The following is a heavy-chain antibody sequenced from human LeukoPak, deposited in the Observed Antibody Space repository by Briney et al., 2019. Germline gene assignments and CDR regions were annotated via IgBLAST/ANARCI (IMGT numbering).Heavy chain of an antibody. CDR3: AKVLVLVSANRYYFDY. J-gene: IGHJ4*02. CDR2: ISGSGNST. CDR1: GLTFSGSA. V-gene: IGHV3-23*01. D-gene: IGHD2-15*01. Sequence: PGGSLRLSCAASGLTFSGSAMSWVRQAPGKGLELVSLISGSGNSTYYADSAKGRFTISRDNSKNTLYLQMNGLRAEDTAVYYCAKVLVLVSANRYYFDYWGQGTLVTVSS.